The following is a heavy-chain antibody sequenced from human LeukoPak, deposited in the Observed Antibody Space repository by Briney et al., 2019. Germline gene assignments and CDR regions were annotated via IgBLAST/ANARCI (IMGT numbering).Heavy chain of an antibody. CDR2: INPNSGGT. V-gene: IGHV1-2*02. CDR1: GYMFTGYY. CDR3: ARGYCSGDCFTLFDY. D-gene: IGHD2-21*02. J-gene: IGHJ4*02. Sequence: ASVKVSCKASGYMFTGYYMHWVRQAPGQGLKWMGWINPNSGGTNYAQKFQGRVTMTRDTSISTAYMELSSLRSDDTAVYYCARGYCSGDCFTLFDYWGRGTLVTVSS.